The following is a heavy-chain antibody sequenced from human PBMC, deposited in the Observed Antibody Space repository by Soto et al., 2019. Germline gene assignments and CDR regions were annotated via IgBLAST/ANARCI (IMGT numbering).Heavy chain of an antibody. Sequence: GASVKVSCKASGYTFINHAIHWVRQAPGQRLEWMGWINAGNGNTKYSERFQGRVTISRDTSASTAYMELSSLRSEDTALYYCAKWGLYCGDGYVDRFDDWGQGTLVTVSS. V-gene: IGHV1-3*01. CDR3: AKWGLYCGDGYVDRFDD. CDR1: GYTFINHA. J-gene: IGHJ4*02. CDR2: INAGNGNT. D-gene: IGHD2-21*01.